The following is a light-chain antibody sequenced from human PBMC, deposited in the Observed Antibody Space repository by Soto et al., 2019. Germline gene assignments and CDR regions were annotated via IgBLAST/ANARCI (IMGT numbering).Light chain of an antibody. V-gene: IGKV1-5*01. CDR2: DAS. Sequence: DIQMTQSPSTLSASVGDRVTITCRASQSISSWLAWYQQKPGKAPKLLIYDASSLESGVPSRFSGSGSGTEFTLTITSLQPDDFATYYCQQYKDYETFGQGTKVDI. CDR3: QQYKDYET. J-gene: IGKJ1*01. CDR1: QSISSW.